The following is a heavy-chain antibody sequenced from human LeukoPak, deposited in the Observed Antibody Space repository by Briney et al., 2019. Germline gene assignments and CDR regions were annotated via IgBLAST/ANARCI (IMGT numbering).Heavy chain of an antibody. D-gene: IGHD2-21*01. Sequence: GGSLRLSCAASAFTLSTYAMSWVRQPPGKGLEWVAATSSSDAGTYHADSVRGRFTISRDNSKNTLYLQMNSLRAEDAAVYFCAKAPVTSCRGAYCYPFDSWGQGTLVTVSS. CDR3: AKAPVTSCRGAYCYPFDS. CDR2: TSSSDAGT. CDR1: AFTLSTYA. V-gene: IGHV3-23*01. J-gene: IGHJ4*02.